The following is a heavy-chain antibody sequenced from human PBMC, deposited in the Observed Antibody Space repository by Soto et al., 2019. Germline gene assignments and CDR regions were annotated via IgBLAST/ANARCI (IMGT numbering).Heavy chain of an antibody. V-gene: IGHV1-69*04. CDR2: IIPVVGIA. CDR1: GGTFNTYT. D-gene: IGHD1-1*01. J-gene: IGHJ4*02. Sequence: GASVKVSCKASGGTFNTYTLSWVRQAPGQGLEWMGRIIPVVGIANYAQKFQGRVTITADKSTTTAYMELSSLRSEDTAIYYCARDPGEAPHNDYWGQGTLVTVSS. CDR3: ARDPGEAPHNDY.